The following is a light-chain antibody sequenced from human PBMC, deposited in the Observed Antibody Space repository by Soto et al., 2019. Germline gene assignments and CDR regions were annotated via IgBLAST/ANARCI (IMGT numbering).Light chain of an antibody. CDR1: SSDVGSFNL. Sequence: QSVLTQPASVSGSPGQSITFSCTGSSSDVGSFNLVSWYQQYPGKAPKLILYEVNKRPSGVSNRFSGSKSGNTASLTISGLQAEDEADYYCCSYAGSRWVFGGGTKVNVL. CDR2: EVN. V-gene: IGLV2-23*02. CDR3: CSYAGSRWV. J-gene: IGLJ3*02.